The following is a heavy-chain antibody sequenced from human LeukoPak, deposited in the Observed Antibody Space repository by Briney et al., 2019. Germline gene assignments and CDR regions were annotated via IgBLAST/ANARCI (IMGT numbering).Heavy chain of an antibody. CDR1: GFTFSSYS. V-gene: IGHV3-21*01. D-gene: IGHD2-2*02. Sequence: GGSLRLSCAASGFTFSSYSMNWVRQAPGKGLEWVSSISSSSSYIYYADSVKGRFTISRDNAKNSLYLQMNSLRAEDTAVYYCARDQGYCSSTSCYMGIYYYYMDVWGKGTTVTVSS. CDR3: ARDQGYCSSTSCYMGIYYYYMDV. CDR2: ISSSSSYI. J-gene: IGHJ6*03.